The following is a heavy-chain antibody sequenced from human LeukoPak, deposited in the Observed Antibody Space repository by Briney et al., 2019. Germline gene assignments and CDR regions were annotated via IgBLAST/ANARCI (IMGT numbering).Heavy chain of an antibody. CDR2: ISAYSGDT. CDR1: GYTFNSHG. J-gene: IGHJ5*02. D-gene: IGHD6-19*01. Sequence: VSVKVSCKASGYTFNSHGISWVRQAPGQGLEWMGWISAYSGDTNYAQKFQGRVTLTTDRTTSTAYLELRSLRSDDTAVYYCARDPSNTSGWKTWFDPWGQGTLVTVSS. V-gene: IGHV1-18*04. CDR3: ARDPSNTSGWKTWFDP.